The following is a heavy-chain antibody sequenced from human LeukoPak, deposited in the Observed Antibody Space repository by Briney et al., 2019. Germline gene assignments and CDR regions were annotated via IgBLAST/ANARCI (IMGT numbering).Heavy chain of an antibody. J-gene: IGHJ4*02. D-gene: IGHD3-10*01. CDR1: GFPFSSYE. CDR3: ARVRVRGANHWDY. Sequence: GGSLRLSCAASGFPFSSYEMHWFRQAPGKGLEWVSYIGSSGGDTYYADSVKGRFTISRDNAKNSLYLQMNSLRAEDTAVYYCARVRVRGANHWDYWGQGTLVTVSS. V-gene: IGHV3-48*03. CDR2: IGSSGGDT.